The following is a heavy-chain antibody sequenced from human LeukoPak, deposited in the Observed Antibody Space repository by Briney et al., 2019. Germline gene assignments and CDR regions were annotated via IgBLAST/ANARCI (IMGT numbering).Heavy chain of an antibody. Sequence: SETLSLTCTVSGGSISSYYWSWIRQPPGKGLEWIGYIYYSGSTNYNPSLKSRVTISVDTSKNQFSLKLSSVTAADTAVYYCARDGTGTTADYFDYWGQGTLVTVSS. CDR2: IYYSGST. D-gene: IGHD1-7*01. J-gene: IGHJ4*02. V-gene: IGHV4-59*12. CDR1: GGSISSYY. CDR3: ARDGTGTTADYFDY.